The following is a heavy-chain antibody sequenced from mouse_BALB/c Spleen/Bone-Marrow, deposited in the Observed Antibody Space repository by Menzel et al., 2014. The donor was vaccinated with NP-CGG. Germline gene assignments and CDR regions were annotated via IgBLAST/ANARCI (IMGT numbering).Heavy chain of an antibody. J-gene: IGHJ2*01. Sequence: QVQLKESGPGLVAPSQSLSITCTVSGFSLTSYGVHWVRQPPGKGLEWLGVIWAGGSTNYKSAIMSRLSISKDNSKSKVFIKMNSLQTDDTAMYCCARVIRYDSYFDYWGQGTTLTASS. CDR2: IWAGGST. CDR1: GFSLTSYG. V-gene: IGHV2-9*02. CDR3: ARVIRYDSYFDY. D-gene: IGHD2-14*01.